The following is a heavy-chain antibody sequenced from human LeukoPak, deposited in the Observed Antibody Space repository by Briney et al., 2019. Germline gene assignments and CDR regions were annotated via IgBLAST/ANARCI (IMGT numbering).Heavy chain of an antibody. Sequence: PGGSLRLSCAASGFTFSSYWMSWVRQAPGKGLEWVANMMEDGSEKYYVDSVKGRFTISRDNAKNSLYLQMNNLRAEDTAIYYCTRTVGYWGQGTLVTVSS. V-gene: IGHV3-7*01. J-gene: IGHJ4*02. D-gene: IGHD3-22*01. CDR3: TRTVGY. CDR1: GFTFSSYW. CDR2: MMEDGSEK.